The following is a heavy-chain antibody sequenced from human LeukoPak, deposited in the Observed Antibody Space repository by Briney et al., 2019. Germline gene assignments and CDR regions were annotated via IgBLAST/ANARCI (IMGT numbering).Heavy chain of an antibody. J-gene: IGHJ3*02. D-gene: IGHD4-11*01. CDR3: TSDDYTDAFDI. CDR1: GFTFGDYA. CDR2: IRSKAYGGTT. Sequence: GGPLRLSCTASGFTFGDYAMSWFRQAPGKGLEWVGFIRSKAYGGTTEYAASVKGRFTISRDDSKSIAYLQMNSLKTEDTAVYYCTSDDYTDAFDIWGQGTMVTVSS. V-gene: IGHV3-49*03.